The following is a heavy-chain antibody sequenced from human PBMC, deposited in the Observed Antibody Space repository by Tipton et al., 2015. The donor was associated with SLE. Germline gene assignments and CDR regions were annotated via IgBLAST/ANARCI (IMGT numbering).Heavy chain of an antibody. CDR2: INPSGGST. V-gene: IGHV1-46*01. J-gene: IGHJ4*02. D-gene: IGHD2-21*02. Sequence: QSGAEVKKPGASVKVSCMASGYTFTSYYMHWVRQAPGQGLEWMGIINPSGGSTSYAQKFQGRVTMTRDTSTSTVYMELSSLRSEDTAVYYCASTAGWGPPGDYFDYWGQGTLVTVSS. CDR3: ASTAGWGPPGDYFDY. CDR1: GYTFTSYY.